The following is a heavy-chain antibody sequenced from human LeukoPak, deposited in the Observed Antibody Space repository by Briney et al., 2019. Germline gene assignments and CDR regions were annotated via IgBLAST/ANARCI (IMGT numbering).Heavy chain of an antibody. V-gene: IGHV3-33*01. CDR3: ARAGLDYYDSSGHDAFDI. CDR1: GFTFSSYG. CDR2: IWYDGSNK. J-gene: IGHJ3*02. D-gene: IGHD3-22*01. Sequence: GGSLRLSCAASGFTFSSYGMHWVRQAPGKGLEWVAVIWYDGSNKYYADSVKGRFTISRDNSKNTLYLQMNSLRAEDTAAYYCARAGLDYYDSSGHDAFDIWGQGTMVTVSS.